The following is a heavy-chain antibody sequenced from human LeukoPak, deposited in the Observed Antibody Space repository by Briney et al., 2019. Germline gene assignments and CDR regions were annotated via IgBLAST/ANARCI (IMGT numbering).Heavy chain of an antibody. Sequence: SETLSLTCTVSGGSIGSNYWSWIRQPPGKGLEWIGYIYYSGSTNYNPSLKSRVTISVDTSKNQFSLKLSSVTAADTAVYYCASSYYYDSSGYSALNSGSYSIDYWGQGTLVTVSS. J-gene: IGHJ4*02. CDR1: GGSIGSNY. CDR2: IYYSGST. D-gene: IGHD3-22*01. CDR3: ASSYYYDSSGYSALNSGSYSIDY. V-gene: IGHV4-59*08.